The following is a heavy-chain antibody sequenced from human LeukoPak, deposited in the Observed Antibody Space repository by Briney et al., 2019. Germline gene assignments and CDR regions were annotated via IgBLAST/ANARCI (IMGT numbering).Heavy chain of an antibody. J-gene: IGHJ4*02. V-gene: IGHV4-4*07. CDR1: GGSISSYY. Sequence: SETLSLTCTVSGGSISSYYWSWIRQPAGKGLEWIGRIYPSGSTNYNPSLKSRVTMSVDTSKNQFSLKLNSVTAADTAVYYCARMGNWNYDFDYWGQGTLVTVSS. CDR2: IYPSGST. CDR3: ARMGNWNYDFDY. D-gene: IGHD1-7*01.